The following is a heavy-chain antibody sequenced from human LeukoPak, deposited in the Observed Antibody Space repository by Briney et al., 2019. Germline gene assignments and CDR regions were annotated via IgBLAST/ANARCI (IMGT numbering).Heavy chain of an antibody. CDR3: ARGQEDGGKPRWFDP. CDR1: GYTFTSYD. CDR2: MNPNSGNT. V-gene: IGHV1-8*01. J-gene: IGHJ5*02. Sequence: ASVKVSCKASGYTFTSYDINWVRQATGQGLEWMGWMNPNSGNTGYAQKFQGRVTMTRDTSISTAYMELSSLRSEDTAVYYCARGQEDGGKPRWFDPWGQGTLVTVSS. D-gene: IGHD4-23*01.